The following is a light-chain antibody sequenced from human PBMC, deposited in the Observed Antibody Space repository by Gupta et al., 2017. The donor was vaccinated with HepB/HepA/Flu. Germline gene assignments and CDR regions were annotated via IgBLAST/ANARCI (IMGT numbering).Light chain of an antibody. J-gene: IGLJ2*01. CDR2: QDS. CDR1: KFGDKY. Sequence: SYAMTQPPPLSASPGQTASITCSGDKFGDKYACWHQQKPAQSPVLGSYQDSNRPSGIPERVSGSNSANTVTMNISETQAVDDYYYSSQEWNSSTWVFGGGTKLTVL. V-gene: IGLV3-1*01. CDR3: QEWNSSTWV.